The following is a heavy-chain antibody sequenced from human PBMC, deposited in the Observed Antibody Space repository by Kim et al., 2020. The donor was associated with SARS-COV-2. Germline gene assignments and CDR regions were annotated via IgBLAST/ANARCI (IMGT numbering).Heavy chain of an antibody. Sequence: SQTLSLTCAISGDSVSSNSAAWNWIRQSPSRGLEWLGRTYYRSKWYNDYAVSVKSRITINPDTSKNQFSLQLNSVTPEDTAVYYCARGFFAGGWSPRDGYDWFDPWGQGTLVTVSS. CDR1: GDSVSSNSAA. J-gene: IGHJ5*02. D-gene: IGHD6-19*01. V-gene: IGHV6-1*01. CDR3: ARGFFAGGWSPRDGYDWFDP. CDR2: TYYRSKWYN.